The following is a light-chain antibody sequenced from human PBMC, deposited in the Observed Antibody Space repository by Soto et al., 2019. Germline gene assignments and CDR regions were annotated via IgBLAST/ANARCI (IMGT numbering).Light chain of an antibody. J-gene: IGLJ1*01. CDR1: SSDIGGHKY. CDR2: EVS. V-gene: IGLV2-14*01. CDR3: SSYTSGGAYV. Sequence: QSVLTQPASVSGSPGQSITISCTGTSSDIGGHKYVSWFQQHPGKAPKLMIYEVSNRPSGVSNRFSGSKSGNTASLTISGLQAEDEADYYCSSYTSGGAYVFGPGNKVTVL.